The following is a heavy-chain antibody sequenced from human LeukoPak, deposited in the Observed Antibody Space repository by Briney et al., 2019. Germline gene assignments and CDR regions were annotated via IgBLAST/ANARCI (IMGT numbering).Heavy chain of an antibody. J-gene: IGHJ6*02. CDR3: ARDRYPYGRDV. V-gene: IGHV1-8*01. CDR2: MNPNSGNT. Sequence: ASVKVSCKASGYTFTSYDINWVRQATGQGLEWMGWMNPNSGNTGHAQKFQGRVTMTRDTSISTAYMELSGLRSEDTAVYYCARDRYPYGRDVWGQGTTVTVSS. CDR1: GYTFTSYD. D-gene: IGHD1-1*01.